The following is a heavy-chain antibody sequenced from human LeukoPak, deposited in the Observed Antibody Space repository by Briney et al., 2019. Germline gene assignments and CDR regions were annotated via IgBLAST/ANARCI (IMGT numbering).Heavy chain of an antibody. CDR2: ISGSGGT. V-gene: IGHV3-23*01. CDR3: ATSSTVMARCY. CDR1: GFTFSSYV. J-gene: IGHJ4*02. Sequence: GGSLRLSCAASGFTFSSYVMRWGRQAAGKGLEWGSAISGSGGTYYPDSVKGRVTISRDNSKHTLYLQINSLRAEDTAVYYCATSSTVMARCYWGQGPLVTVSS. D-gene: IGHD4-11*01.